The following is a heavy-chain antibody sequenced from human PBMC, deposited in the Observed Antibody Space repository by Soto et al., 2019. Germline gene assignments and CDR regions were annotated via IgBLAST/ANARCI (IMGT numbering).Heavy chain of an antibody. CDR3: ARDLIPYSNYISEYYGMDV. Sequence: PGGALRLSCAASGFTFISYSMNWVRQAPGKGLEWVSSISSSSSYIYYADSVKGRFTISRDNAKNSLYLQMNSLRAEDTAVYYCARDLIPYSNYISEYYGMDVWGQGTTVTVSS. CDR2: ISSSSSYI. V-gene: IGHV3-21*01. D-gene: IGHD4-4*01. J-gene: IGHJ6*02. CDR1: GFTFISYS.